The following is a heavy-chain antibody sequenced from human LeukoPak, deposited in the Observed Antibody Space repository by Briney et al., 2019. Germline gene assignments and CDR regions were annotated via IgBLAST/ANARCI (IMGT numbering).Heavy chain of an antibody. V-gene: IGHV1-24*01. CDR1: GYTLSELS. CDR2: FDPEDGET. D-gene: IGHD2-15*01. CDR3: APFRTGYCSGGSCYSEGYFDY. J-gene: IGHJ4*02. Sequence: GASVKVSCKVSGYTLSELSMYWVRQAPGKGLEWMGGFDPEDGETIYAQKFQGRVTMTEDTSTDTAYMELSSLRSEDTAVYYCAPFRTGYCSGGSCYSEGYFDYWGQGTLVTVSS.